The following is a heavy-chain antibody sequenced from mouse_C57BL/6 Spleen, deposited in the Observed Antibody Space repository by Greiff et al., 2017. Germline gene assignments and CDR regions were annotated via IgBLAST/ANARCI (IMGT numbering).Heavy chain of an antibody. D-gene: IGHD1-1*02. CDR3: TRDGDYAMDY. Sequence: QVHVKQSGAELVRPGASVTLSCKASGYTFTDYEMHWVKQTPVHGLEWIGAIDPETGGTAYNQKFKGKAILTADKSSSTAYMELRSLTSEDSAVYYCTRDGDYAMDYWGQGTSVTVSS. CDR2: IDPETGGT. V-gene: IGHV1-15*01. J-gene: IGHJ4*01. CDR1: GYTFTDYE.